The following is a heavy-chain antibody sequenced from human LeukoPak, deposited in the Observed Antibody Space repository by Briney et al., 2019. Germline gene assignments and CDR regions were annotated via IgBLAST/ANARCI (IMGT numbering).Heavy chain of an antibody. CDR2: IYSGGST. D-gene: IGHD6-19*01. J-gene: IGHJ4*02. CDR1: GFTFSSYW. V-gene: IGHV3-66*01. Sequence: SGGSLRLSCAASGFTFSSYWMHWVRQAPGKGLEWVSIIYSGGSTYYADSVKGRFTISRDNSKKTLYLQMNSLRAEDTAVYYCARGLAVAGTGFDYWGQGTLVTVSS. CDR3: ARGLAVAGTGFDY.